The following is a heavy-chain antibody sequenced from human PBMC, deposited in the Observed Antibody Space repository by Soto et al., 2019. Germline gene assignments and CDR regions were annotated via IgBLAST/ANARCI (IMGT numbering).Heavy chain of an antibody. CDR1: GGSFSGYY. CDR2: INHSGST. D-gene: IGHD2-8*01. Sequence: SETLSLTCAVYGGSFSGYYWSWIRQPPGKGLEWIGEINHSGSTNYNPSLKSRVTISVDTSKNQFSLKLSYVTVADTAVYYCARTLDCTTGVWYKYYYDYYGMDVWGQGTTVTVS. J-gene: IGHJ6*02. CDR3: ARTLDCTTGVWYKYYYDYYGMDV. V-gene: IGHV4-34*01.